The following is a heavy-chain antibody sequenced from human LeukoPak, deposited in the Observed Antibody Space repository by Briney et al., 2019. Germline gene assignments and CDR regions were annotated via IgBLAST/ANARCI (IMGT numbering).Heavy chain of an antibody. CDR3: GRVILGEAKSPIDC. CDR1: GGSISSTSYY. D-gene: IGHD3-10*01. J-gene: IGHJ4*02. Sequence: SETLSLTCTVSGGSISSTSYYWGWSRQPPGKGLEWIGVISYSGSTYYNPSLKSRVTISVDTSKNQFSLKLTSVTAADTAVYYCGRVILGEAKSPIDCWGQGTLVTVSS. V-gene: IGHV4-39*01. CDR2: ISYSGST.